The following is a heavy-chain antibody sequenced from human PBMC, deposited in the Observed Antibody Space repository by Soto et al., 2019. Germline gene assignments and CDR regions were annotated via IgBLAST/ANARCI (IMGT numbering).Heavy chain of an antibody. Sequence: PSETLSLTCAVSGGSISSSNWWSWVRQPPGKGLEWIGEIYHSGSTKYNPSLKSRVTISVDTSKNQFSLNLSSVTAADTAVYYCARVPVRKYYGAGSYNNYYFGMDVWGQGTTVTVSS. CDR2: IYHSGST. CDR1: GGSISSSNW. D-gene: IGHD3-10*01. V-gene: IGHV4-4*02. J-gene: IGHJ6*02. CDR3: ARVPVRKYYGAGSYNNYYFGMDV.